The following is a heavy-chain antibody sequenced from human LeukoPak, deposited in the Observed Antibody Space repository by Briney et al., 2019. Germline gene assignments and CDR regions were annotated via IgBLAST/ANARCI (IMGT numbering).Heavy chain of an antibody. CDR2: ISSSSSYM. V-gene: IGHV3-21*01. CDR1: GHYFA. J-gene: IGHJ4*02. CDR3: ARDRGSGWHTFDY. Sequence: GGSLRLSYTVSGHYFAVIWVRQAPGKGLEWVSSISSSSSYMFYADSVRGRFTISRDNAKNSLYLQMNSLRAEDTAVYYCARDRGSGWHTFDYWGQGTLVTVSS. D-gene: IGHD6-19*01.